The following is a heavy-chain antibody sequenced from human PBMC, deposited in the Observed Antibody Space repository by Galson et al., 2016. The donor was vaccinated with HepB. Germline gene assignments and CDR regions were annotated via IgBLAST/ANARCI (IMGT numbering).Heavy chain of an antibody. D-gene: IGHD2-21*02. CDR3: AKSLLGVTLVSYYYGMDV. J-gene: IGHJ6*02. CDR1: GFTFSNYV. Sequence: SLRLSCAASGFTFSNYVMNWVRQAPGKGLEWVSAISGSGTNTYYEDSVKGRFTISRDNSKNTLFLQMNSLRAEDMAVYYCAKSLLGVTLVSYYYGMDVWGQGTTATVSS. V-gene: IGHV3-23*01. CDR2: ISGSGTNT.